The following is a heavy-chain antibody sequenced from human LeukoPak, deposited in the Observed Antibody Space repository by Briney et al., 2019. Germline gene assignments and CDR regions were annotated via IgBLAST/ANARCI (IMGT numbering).Heavy chain of an antibody. Sequence: ASVKVSCKASGYTFTGYYMHWVRQAPGQGLEWMGWINPNSGGTNYAQKFQGRVTMTRDTSISTAYMELSRLRSDDTAVYYCARDLRVGATNGGFDYWGQGTLVTVSS. CDR3: ARDLRVGATNGGFDY. D-gene: IGHD1-26*01. J-gene: IGHJ4*02. CDR1: GYTFTGYY. V-gene: IGHV1-2*02. CDR2: INPNSGGT.